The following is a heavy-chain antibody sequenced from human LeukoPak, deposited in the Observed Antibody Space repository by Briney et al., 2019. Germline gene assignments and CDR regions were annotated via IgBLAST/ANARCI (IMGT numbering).Heavy chain of an antibody. Sequence: VASVKVSCKVSGGAFSRYAISWVRQAPGRGLEWMGGIIPIFGTPKFAQKFQGRVTITRDTSASTAYMELSSLRSEDTAVYYCARARGPKLRFLEWLPGGTYYFDYWGQGTLVTVSS. CDR3: ARARGPKLRFLEWLPGGTYYFDY. V-gene: IGHV1-69*05. D-gene: IGHD3-3*01. CDR1: GGAFSRYA. CDR2: IIPIFGTP. J-gene: IGHJ4*02.